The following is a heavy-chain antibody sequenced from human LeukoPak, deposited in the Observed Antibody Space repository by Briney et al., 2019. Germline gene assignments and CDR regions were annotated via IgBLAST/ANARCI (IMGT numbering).Heavy chain of an antibody. Sequence: ASVKISCKASGHTFTNYDINWVRQATGQGLEWMGWMNPNSGNTGYAQKFQGRVTITRNTSISTAYMELSSLRSEDTAVYYCARRGPHWSSRGGWFDPWGQGTLVTVSS. V-gene: IGHV1-8*03. J-gene: IGHJ5*02. CDR2: MNPNSGNT. CDR1: GHTFTNYD. D-gene: IGHD6-13*01. CDR3: ARRGPHWSSRGGWFDP.